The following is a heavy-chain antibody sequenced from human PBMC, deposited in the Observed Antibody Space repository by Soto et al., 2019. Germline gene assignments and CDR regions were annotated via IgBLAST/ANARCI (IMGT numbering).Heavy chain of an antibody. V-gene: IGHV1-69*13. CDR3: ARGSYYGSGSYWVSGDYYYGMDV. CDR1: GGTFSSYA. D-gene: IGHD3-10*01. Sequence: GASVKASCKSSGGTFSSYAISWVRQAPGQGLEWMGGIIPIFGTANYAQKFQGRVTITADESTSTAYMELSSLRSEDTAVYYCARGSYYGSGSYWVSGDYYYGMDVWGQGTTVTVSS. J-gene: IGHJ6*02. CDR2: IIPIFGTA.